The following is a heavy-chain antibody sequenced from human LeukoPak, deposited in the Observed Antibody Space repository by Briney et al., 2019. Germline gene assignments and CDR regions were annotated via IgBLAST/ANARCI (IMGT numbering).Heavy chain of an antibody. CDR3: ARDGIAAAQQLNWFDP. CDR2: IWYDGSNK. CDR1: GFTFSSYG. V-gene: IGHV3-33*01. J-gene: IGHJ5*02. Sequence: GGSLRLSCAASGFTFSSYGMHWVRQAPGKGLEWVAVIWYDGSNKYYADSVKGRFTISRDNSKNTLYLQMNSLRAEDTAVYYCARDGIAAAQQLNWFDPWGQGTLVTVSS. D-gene: IGHD6-13*01.